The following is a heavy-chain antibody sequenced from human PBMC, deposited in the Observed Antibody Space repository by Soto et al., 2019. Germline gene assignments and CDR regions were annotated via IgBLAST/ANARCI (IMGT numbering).Heavy chain of an antibody. CDR3: ARSAITMVRGVILWFDP. D-gene: IGHD3-10*01. Sequence: SGPTLGNPTETLTLTCTVSGFSLSNARMGVSWIRQPPGKALEWLAHIFSNDEKSYSTSLKSRLTISKDTSKSQVVLTMTNMDPVDTATYYCARSAITMVRGVILWFDPWGQGTLVTVSS. CDR2: IFSNDEK. CDR1: GFSLSNARMG. J-gene: IGHJ5*02. V-gene: IGHV2-26*01.